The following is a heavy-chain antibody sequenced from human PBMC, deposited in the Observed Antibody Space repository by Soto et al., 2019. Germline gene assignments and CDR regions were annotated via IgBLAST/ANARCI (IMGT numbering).Heavy chain of an antibody. V-gene: IGHV4-31*03. CDR3: ARGGYYYVNSGQNAYDY. CDR1: GGSISSGGYY. Sequence: PSETLSLTCTVSGGSISSGGYYWSWIRQHPGKGLEWIGYIYYGGSTYYNPSLKSRATISGDTSKNQFSLKLSSVTAADTSVYYCARGGYYYVNSGQNAYDYWGQGILVTVSS. CDR2: IYYGGST. J-gene: IGHJ4*01. D-gene: IGHD3-22*01.